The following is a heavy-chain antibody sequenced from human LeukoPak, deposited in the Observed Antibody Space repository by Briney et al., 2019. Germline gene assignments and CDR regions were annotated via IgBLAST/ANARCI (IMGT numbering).Heavy chain of an antibody. CDR2: ISGSGGST. Sequence: SGGSLRLSCAASGFIFSSYAMSWVRQAPGKGLEWVSTISGSGGSTYYADSVKGRFTISRDNSKNTVYLQMNSLRAEDTAVYYCATDRSCINDVCHGYFDYWGQGTLVTVSS. CDR3: ATDRSCINDVCHGYFDY. J-gene: IGHJ4*02. CDR1: GFIFSSYA. D-gene: IGHD2-8*01. V-gene: IGHV3-23*01.